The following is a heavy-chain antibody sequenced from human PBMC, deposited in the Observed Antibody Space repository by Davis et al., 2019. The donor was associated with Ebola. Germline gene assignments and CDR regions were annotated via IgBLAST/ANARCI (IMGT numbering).Heavy chain of an antibody. V-gene: IGHV4-59*01. Sequence: SETLSLTCAVYGGSFSGYYWSWIRQPPGKGLEWIGYIYYSGSTYYNPSLKSRVTISVDTSKNQFSLKLSSVTAADTAVYYCARRDGSSGWYNYYGMDVWGQGTTVTVSS. J-gene: IGHJ6*02. CDR3: ARRDGSSGWYNYYGMDV. CDR1: GGSFSGYY. D-gene: IGHD6-19*01. CDR2: IYYSGST.